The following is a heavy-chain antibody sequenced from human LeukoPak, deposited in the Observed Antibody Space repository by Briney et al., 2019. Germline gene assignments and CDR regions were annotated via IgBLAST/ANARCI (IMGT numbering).Heavy chain of an antibody. D-gene: IGHD1-26*01. Sequence: ASVKVSCKASGYTFTSYDINWVRQATGQGLEGMGWINANSGGTKYAQKFQGRVTMTRDTSISTAYMELSRLRSDDTAVYYCARDPGGVGATSYDYWGQGTLVTVSS. CDR2: INANSGGT. CDR1: GYTFTSYD. J-gene: IGHJ4*02. V-gene: IGHV1-2*02. CDR3: ARDPGGVGATSYDY.